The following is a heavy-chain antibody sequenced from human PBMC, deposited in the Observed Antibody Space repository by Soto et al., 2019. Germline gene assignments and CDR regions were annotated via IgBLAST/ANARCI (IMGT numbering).Heavy chain of an antibody. CDR3: AIYDFWSGYYLFDH. D-gene: IGHD3-3*01. J-gene: IGHJ4*02. V-gene: IGHV4-4*02. CDR2: IYQTGTT. CDR1: SGSISNRNW. Sequence: SETLSLTCAVPSGSISNRNWWSWVRQPPGKGLEWIGEIYQTGTTNYNPSLKSRVTISVDKSKNQFSLILRSVTAADTAVYYWAIYDFWSGYYLFDHWGQGTPVTVSS.